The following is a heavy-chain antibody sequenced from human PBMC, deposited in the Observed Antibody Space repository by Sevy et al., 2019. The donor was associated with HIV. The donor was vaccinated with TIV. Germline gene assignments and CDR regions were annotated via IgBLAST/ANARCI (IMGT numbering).Heavy chain of an antibody. V-gene: IGHV4-39*01. CDR1: GGSISSSSYY. CDR2: IYYSGST. Sequence: SETLSLTCTVSGGSISSSSYYWGWIRQPPGKGLEWIGSIYYSGSTYYNPSLKSRVTISVDTSKNQLSLKLRSVTAADTAVYYCARREGSYDYVWGSYRPFDYWGQGTLVTVSS. D-gene: IGHD3-16*02. J-gene: IGHJ4*02. CDR3: ARREGSYDYVWGSYRPFDY.